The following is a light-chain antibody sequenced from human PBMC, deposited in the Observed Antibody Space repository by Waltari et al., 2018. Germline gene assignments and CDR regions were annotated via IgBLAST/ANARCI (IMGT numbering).Light chain of an antibody. V-gene: IGLV3-21*04. J-gene: IGLJ3*02. Sequence: YVLTQPPSVSVAPGKTARVTCGGATIEATSVHWYPQKAGQAPVLVVFYENARPSGIPERFSGSISGNTATLTISRVEVGDEADYYCQVWDNSRDQVVFGGGTKLAVL. CDR1: TIEATS. CDR3: QVWDNSRDQVV. CDR2: YEN.